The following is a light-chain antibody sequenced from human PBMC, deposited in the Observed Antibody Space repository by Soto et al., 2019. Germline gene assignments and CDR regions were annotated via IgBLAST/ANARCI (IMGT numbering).Light chain of an antibody. CDR1: RTDVGGYNF. Sequence: QSVLTQPASVSGSPGQSITISCTGTRTDVGGYNFVSWYQQHPGKAPKLTIYEVSNRPSGVSNRFSGSKSDNTASLTISGLQAEDEADYYCCSYVSSKTYVFGTGTKLTVL. CDR3: CSYVSSKTYV. V-gene: IGLV2-14*01. J-gene: IGLJ1*01. CDR2: EVS.